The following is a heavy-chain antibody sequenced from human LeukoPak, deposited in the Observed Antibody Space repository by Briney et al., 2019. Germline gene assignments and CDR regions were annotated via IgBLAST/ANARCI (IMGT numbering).Heavy chain of an antibody. V-gene: IGHV1-18*04. D-gene: IGHD3-10*01. CDR3: ARDQPPGRSGDY. CDR1: GYTFTGYY. Sequence: ASVKVSCKASGYTFTGYYMHWVRQAPGQGLEWMGWISAYNGNTNYAQKLQGRVTMTTDTSTSTAYMELRSLRSDDTAVYYCARDQPPGRSGDYWGQGTLVTVSS. J-gene: IGHJ4*02. CDR2: ISAYNGNT.